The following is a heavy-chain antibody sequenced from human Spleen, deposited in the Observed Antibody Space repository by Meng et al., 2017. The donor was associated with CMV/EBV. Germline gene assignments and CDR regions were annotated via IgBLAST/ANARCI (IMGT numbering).Heavy chain of an antibody. Sequence: SQTLSLTCAVYGGSFNGYYWSWIRQPPGKGLEWIGEINHSGSTNYNPSLKSRVTISVDTSKNQFSLKLTSLTAADTSVYYCARLKETVTTFKRFYYGMDVWGQGTTVTVSS. J-gene: IGHJ6*02. CDR2: INHSGST. CDR3: ARLKETVTTFKRFYYGMDV. CDR1: GGSFNGYY. D-gene: IGHD4-17*01. V-gene: IGHV4-34*01.